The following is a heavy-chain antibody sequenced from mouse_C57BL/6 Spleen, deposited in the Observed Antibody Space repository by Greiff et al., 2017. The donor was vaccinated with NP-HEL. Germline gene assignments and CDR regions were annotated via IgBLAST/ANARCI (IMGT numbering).Heavy chain of an antibody. CDR2: IYPGDGDT. CDR1: GYAFSSSW. J-gene: IGHJ3*01. D-gene: IGHD1-1*01. CDR3: ARELTPWFAY. Sequence: QVQLKESGPELVKPGASVKISCKASGYAFSSSWMNWVKQRPGKGLEWIGRIYPGDGDTNYNGKFKGKATLTADKSSSTAYMQLSSLTSEDSAVYFCARELTPWFAYWGQGTLVTVSA. V-gene: IGHV1-82*01.